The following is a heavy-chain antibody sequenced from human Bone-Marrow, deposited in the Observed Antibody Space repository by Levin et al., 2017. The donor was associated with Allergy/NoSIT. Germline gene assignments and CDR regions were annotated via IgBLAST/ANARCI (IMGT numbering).Heavy chain of an antibody. Sequence: PGESLKISCEASGFALTAFSMNWVRQAPGKGLDWVSHMSSRGDSMYYGDSVKGRFTISRDKAKNSLSLQMSSLRAEDTAVYYCARENSMVGASGSYYKSPFDLWGQGILVTVSS. J-gene: IGHJ5*02. D-gene: IGHD3-10*01. CDR1: GFALTAFS. V-gene: IGHV3-48*01. CDR3: ARENSMVGASGSYYKSPFDL. CDR2: MSSRGDSM.